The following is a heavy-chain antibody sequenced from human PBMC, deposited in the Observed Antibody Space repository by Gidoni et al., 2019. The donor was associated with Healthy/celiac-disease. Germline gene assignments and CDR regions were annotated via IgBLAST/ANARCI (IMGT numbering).Heavy chain of an antibody. D-gene: IGHD6-6*01. J-gene: IGHJ6*03. CDR1: GFTFSSYR. Sequence: EVQLVESGGGLVKPGGSLRLACAASGFTFSSYRMTWVRQAPGKGLEWVSSISSSSSYIYYADSVKGRFTISRDNAKNSLYLQMNSLRAEDTAVYYCAREGDSSSSGYYYYMDVWGKGTTVTVSS. CDR2: ISSSSSYI. V-gene: IGHV3-21*01. CDR3: AREGDSSSSGYYYYMDV.